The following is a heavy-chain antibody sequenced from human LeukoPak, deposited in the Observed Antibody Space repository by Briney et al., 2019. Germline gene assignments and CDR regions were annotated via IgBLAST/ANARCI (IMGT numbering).Heavy chain of an antibody. V-gene: IGHV3-48*02. J-gene: IGHJ4*02. Sequence: GGSLRLSCGASGFTFDDYAMHWVRQAPGKGLEWISYISSSSSAIYYADSVKGRFTISRDNAKNSLYLQMNSLRDEDTAVYYCVRDRFYSFDYWGQGTLVTVSS. CDR2: ISSSSSAI. CDR1: GFTFDDYA. CDR3: VRDRFYSFDY.